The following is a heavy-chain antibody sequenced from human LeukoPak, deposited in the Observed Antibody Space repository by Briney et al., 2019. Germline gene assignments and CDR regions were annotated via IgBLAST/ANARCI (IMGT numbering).Heavy chain of an antibody. Sequence: GGSLKLSCAASGFTFSGSPIHWVRQASGKGLEWVCHIRSKAEKNATTYSASLRGRFTISRDETENTAYLQMNSLRAEDTAVYYCTKDWNYAVDPWGQGTQVTVSS. CDR2: IRSKAEKNAT. V-gene: IGHV3-73*01. D-gene: IGHD1-7*01. CDR3: TKDWNYAVDP. J-gene: IGHJ5*02. CDR1: GFTFSGSP.